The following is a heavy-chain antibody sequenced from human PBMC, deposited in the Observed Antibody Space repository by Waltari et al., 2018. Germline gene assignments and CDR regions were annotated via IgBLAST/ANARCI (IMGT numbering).Heavy chain of an antibody. J-gene: IGHJ4*02. CDR3: ARGGNYDFWSGYYLFDS. V-gene: IGHV3-7*01. D-gene: IGHD3-3*01. CDR1: GFTLSTSW. CDR2: IKQDVSEI. Sequence: EVQLVESGGGWVQPGGALRLSCAASGFTLSTSWLSWFRQAPGKGLEWVANIKQDVSEIYYVDSVKGRFTISRDNAKNSLYLQMNSLRAEDTAVYYCARGGNYDFWSGYYLFDSWGQGTPVTVSS.